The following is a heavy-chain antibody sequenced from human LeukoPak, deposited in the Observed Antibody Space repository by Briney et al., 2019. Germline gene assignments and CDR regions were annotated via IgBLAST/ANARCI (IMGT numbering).Heavy chain of an antibody. Sequence: GGSLRLSCAASGFTFSSYAMHWVRQAPGKGLEWVAVISYDGSNKYYADSVKGRFTISRDNSKNTLYLQMNSLRAEDTAVYYCARGIQCSSTSYYAGSTFDYWGQGTLVTVSS. D-gene: IGHD2-2*01. CDR1: GFTFSSYA. V-gene: IGHV3-30-3*01. J-gene: IGHJ4*02. CDR3: ARGIQCSSTSYYAGSTFDY. CDR2: ISYDGSNK.